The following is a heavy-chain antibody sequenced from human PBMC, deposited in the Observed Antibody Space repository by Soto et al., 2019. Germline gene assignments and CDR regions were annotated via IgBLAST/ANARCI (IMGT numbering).Heavy chain of an antibody. V-gene: IGHV4-39*01. D-gene: IGHD1-1*01. Sequence: SETLSLTCSVAGGSIRTSSYFWGWIRQPPGRGLEWIASMFYRGSTYYNPSFKSRVAISVDPSKNQFSLTLRSLTAADTAVYYCARHSRGYPSFIDYWGQGTLVTVSS. J-gene: IGHJ4*02. CDR3: ARHSRGYPSFIDY. CDR1: GGSIRTSSYF. CDR2: MFYRGST.